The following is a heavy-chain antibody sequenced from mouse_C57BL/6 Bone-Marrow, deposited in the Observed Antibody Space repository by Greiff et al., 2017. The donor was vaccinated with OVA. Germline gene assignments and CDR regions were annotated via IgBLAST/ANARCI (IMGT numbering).Heavy chain of an antibody. J-gene: IGHJ2*01. CDR1: GISITTGNYR. V-gene: IGHV3-5*01. CDR2: IYYSGTI. Sequence: EVKLQESGPGLVKPSQTVFLTCTVTGISITTGNYRWSWIRQFPGNKLEWIGYIYYSGTITYNPSLTSRTTITRDTPKNQFFLEMNSLTAEDTATYYCAREGTDDYFDYWGQGTTLTVSS. CDR3: AREGTDDYFDY.